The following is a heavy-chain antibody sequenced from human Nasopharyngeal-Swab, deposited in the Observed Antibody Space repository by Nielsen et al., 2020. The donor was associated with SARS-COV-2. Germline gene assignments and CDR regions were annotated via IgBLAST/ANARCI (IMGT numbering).Heavy chain of an antibody. J-gene: IGHJ4*02. D-gene: IGHD1-26*01. CDR3: ARGSHVGDY. Sequence: GESLKISCAASGFTFSSYGMHWVRQAPGKGLEWVAVIWYDGSNKYYADSVKGRFTISRDNSKNTLYLQMNSLRADDTAVYYCARGSHVGDYWGQGTLVTVSS. CDR1: GFTFSSYG. CDR2: IWYDGSNK. V-gene: IGHV3-33*01.